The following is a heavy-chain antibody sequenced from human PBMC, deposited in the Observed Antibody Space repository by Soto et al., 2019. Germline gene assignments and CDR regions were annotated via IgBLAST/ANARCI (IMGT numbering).Heavy chain of an antibody. CDR3: ATSFITTVGTTA. Sequence: EVQLVESGGGLVQPGGSLRLSCEASGFTFRNYGINWVRQAPGKGLEWVSHTSSSSRTTYYAQYMNGRCSISRDKAKNSLYLQMSSLRGEDTAVYYCATSFITTVGTTAWGQGTQVTVSS. D-gene: IGHD1-1*01. CDR2: TSSSSRTT. J-gene: IGHJ4*02. CDR1: GFTFRNYG. V-gene: IGHV3-48*01.